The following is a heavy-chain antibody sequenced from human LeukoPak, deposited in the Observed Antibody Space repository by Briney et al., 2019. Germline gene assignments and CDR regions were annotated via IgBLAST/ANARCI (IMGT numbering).Heavy chain of an antibody. Sequence: GASVKVSCKASGYTFTGYCMHWVRQAPGQGLEWMGWINPNSGGTNYAQKFQVRVTMSRAMCLRTAYMEVSRLRSDDTAVYYCARAPKVTPSFDYWGQGTLVTVSS. V-gene: IGHV1-2*02. J-gene: IGHJ4*02. CDR2: INPNSGGT. CDR3: ARAPKVTPSFDY. CDR1: GYTFTGYC. D-gene: IGHD4-23*01.